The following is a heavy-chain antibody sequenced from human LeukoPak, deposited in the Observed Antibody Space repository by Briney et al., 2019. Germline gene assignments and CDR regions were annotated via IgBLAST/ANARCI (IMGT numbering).Heavy chain of an antibody. CDR1: GGSISSSSYY. Sequence: PSETLSLTCTVSGGSISSSSYYWGWIRQPPGKGLEWIGSIYYSGSTYYNPSLKSRVTISVDTSKNQFSLKLSSVTAADTAVYYCARGNWNYFGFDPWGQGTLVTVSS. V-gene: IGHV4-39*07. J-gene: IGHJ5*02. CDR2: IYYSGST. D-gene: IGHD1-7*01. CDR3: ARGNWNYFGFDP.